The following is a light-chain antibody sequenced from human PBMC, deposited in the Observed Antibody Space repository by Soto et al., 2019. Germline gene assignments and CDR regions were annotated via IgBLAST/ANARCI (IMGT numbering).Light chain of an antibody. CDR1: ESVGSD. J-gene: IGKJ4*02. V-gene: IGKV3-11*01. Sequence: ENVLTQSPATLSLSPGEGATLSCRASESVGSDLAWYQQKPGQPPRLLIYDVSGRATGVPARFSGSGSGTEFTLTISSLEPEDFAVYYCQQRESWPLTGGGGTKVEIK. CDR3: QQRESWPLT. CDR2: DVS.